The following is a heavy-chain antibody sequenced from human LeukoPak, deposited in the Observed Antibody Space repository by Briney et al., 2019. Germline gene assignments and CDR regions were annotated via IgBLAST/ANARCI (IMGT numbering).Heavy chain of an antibody. V-gene: IGHV3-30*04. D-gene: IGHD5-18*01. Sequence: PGRSLRLSCAASGFTFSSYAMHWVRQAPGKGLEWVAVISYDGSNKYYADSVKGRFTIPRDNSKNTLYLQMNSLRAEDTAVYYCARDRYSLDYWGQGTLVTVSS. CDR2: ISYDGSNK. CDR1: GFTFSSYA. J-gene: IGHJ4*02. CDR3: ARDRYSLDY.